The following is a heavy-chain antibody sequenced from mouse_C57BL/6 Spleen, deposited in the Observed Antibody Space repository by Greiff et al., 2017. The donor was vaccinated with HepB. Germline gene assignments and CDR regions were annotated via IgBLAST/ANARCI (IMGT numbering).Heavy chain of an antibody. CDR2: INPNNGGT. CDR3: ARYPPSFYDDYPFDY. J-gene: IGHJ2*01. V-gene: IGHV1-22*01. D-gene: IGHD2-4*01. CDR1: GYTFTDYN. Sequence: EVQLQQSGPELVKPGASVKMSCKASGYTFTDYNMHWVKQSHGKSLEWIGYINPNNGGTSYNQKFKGKATLTVNKSSSTAYMELRSLTSEDSAVYYCARYPPSFYDDYPFDYWGQGTTLTVSS.